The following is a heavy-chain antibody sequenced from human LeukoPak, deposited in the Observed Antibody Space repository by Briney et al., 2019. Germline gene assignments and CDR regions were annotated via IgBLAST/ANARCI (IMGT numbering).Heavy chain of an antibody. Sequence: GESLKISCKGSGYSFTSYWIGWVRQMPGKGLEWMGIIYPGDSDTRYSPSFQGQVTISADKSISTAYLQWSSLKASDTAVYYCARPRSVAAAILNLDYWGQGTLVTVSS. J-gene: IGHJ4*02. CDR2: IYPGDSDT. CDR3: ARPRSVAAAILNLDY. V-gene: IGHV5-51*01. D-gene: IGHD6-13*01. CDR1: GYSFTSYW.